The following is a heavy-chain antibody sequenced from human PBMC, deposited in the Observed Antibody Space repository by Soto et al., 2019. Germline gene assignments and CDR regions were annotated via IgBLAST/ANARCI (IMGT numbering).Heavy chain of an antibody. CDR2: IYYSGRT. D-gene: IGHD5-18*01. J-gene: IGHJ4*02. CDR3: ARGDTGFDY. Sequence: TLSLTCTVSGGSISSYFWSWIRQSPGKGLEWIGYIYYSGRTNYNPSLKSRVTISVDTSKNQFSLKLSSVTAAETAGYYCARGDTGFDYWGQGKLVTVSS. CDR1: GGSISSYF. V-gene: IGHV4-59*01.